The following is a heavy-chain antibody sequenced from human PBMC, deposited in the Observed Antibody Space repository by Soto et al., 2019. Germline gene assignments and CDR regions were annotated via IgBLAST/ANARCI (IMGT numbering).Heavy chain of an antibody. CDR3: AKRSGGRIAAAFDY. V-gene: IGHV3-23*01. CDR1: GFTFSSYA. J-gene: IGHJ4*02. D-gene: IGHD6-13*01. CDR2: ISGSGGST. Sequence: PGGSLILSCAASGFTFSSYAMSWVRQAPGKGLEWVSAISGSGGSTYYADSVKGRFTISRDNSKNTLYLQMNSLRAEDTAVYYCAKRSGGRIAAAFDYWGQGTLVTVSS.